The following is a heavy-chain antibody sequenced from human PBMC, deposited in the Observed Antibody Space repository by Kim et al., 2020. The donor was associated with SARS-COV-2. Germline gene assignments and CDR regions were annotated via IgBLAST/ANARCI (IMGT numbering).Heavy chain of an antibody. Sequence: GGSLRLSCAASGFTFSNYGMHWVRQAPGKGLVWVSYISSDARSINYAESMKGRFTVYRDNAKNSLYLQMTSLRAEDTAVYYCARRDNSRCYYFDSWGQGTLVTVSS. V-gene: IGHV3-48*03. CDR3: ARRDNSRCYYFDS. CDR1: GFTFSNYG. J-gene: IGHJ4*02. CDR2: ISSDARSI. D-gene: IGHD3-22*01.